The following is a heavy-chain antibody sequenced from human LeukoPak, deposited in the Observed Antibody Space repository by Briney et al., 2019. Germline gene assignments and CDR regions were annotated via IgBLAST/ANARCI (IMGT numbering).Heavy chain of an antibody. CDR3: VTRMGSSSLLDY. CDR2: INSDGSST. Sequence: TGGSLRLSCAASGFTFSSYWMHWVRQAPGKGLVWVSRINSDGSSTSYADSVKGRFPISRDNAKNTLYLQMNSLRAEDTAVYYCVTRMGSSSLLDYWGQGTLVTVSS. J-gene: IGHJ4*02. V-gene: IGHV3-74*01. D-gene: IGHD6-6*01. CDR1: GFTFSSYW.